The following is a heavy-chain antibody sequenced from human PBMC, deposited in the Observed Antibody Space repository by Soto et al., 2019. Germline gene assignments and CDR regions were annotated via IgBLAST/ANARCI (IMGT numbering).Heavy chain of an antibody. CDR1: GYGFTTYG. V-gene: IGHV1-18*01. D-gene: IGHD1-1*01. CDR2: ISAHNGNT. J-gene: IGHJ4*02. CDR3: ARGRYGDY. Sequence: QIHLVQSGAEVKKPGASVKVSCKGSGYGFTTYGITWVRQAPGQGLEWMAWISAHNGNTNYAQKLQGRVTVTRDTSTTTASMELRTLSSANTAVYSCARGRYGDYWGPGPLVTVSS.